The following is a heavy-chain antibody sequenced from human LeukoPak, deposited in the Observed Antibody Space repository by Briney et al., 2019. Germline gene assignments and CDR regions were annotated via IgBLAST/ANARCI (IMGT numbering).Heavy chain of an antibody. J-gene: IGHJ6*02. D-gene: IGHD2-2*02. V-gene: IGHV5-51*01. CDR3: ARHSSADTIHYGMDV. Sequence: GESLQISCKGSGYSFTSYWIGWVRQMPGKGLEWMGIIYPGDSDTRYSPSFQGQVTSSADKSISTAYLQWSSLKASDTAMYYCARHSSADTIHYGMDVWGQGTTVTVSS. CDR1: GYSFTSYW. CDR2: IYPGDSDT.